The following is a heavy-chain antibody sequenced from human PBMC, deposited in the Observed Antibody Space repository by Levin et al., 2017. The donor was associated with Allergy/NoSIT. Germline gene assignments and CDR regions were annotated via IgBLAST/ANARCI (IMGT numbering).Heavy chain of an antibody. CDR3: AKDLTGVRYCSGGSCPGWYFDL. CDR2: ISYDGSNK. J-gene: IGHJ2*01. V-gene: IGHV3-30*18. Sequence: GGSLRLSCAASGFTFSSYGMHWVRQAPGKGLEWVAVISYDGSNKYYADSVKGRFTISRDNSKNTLYLQMNSLRAEDTAVYYCAKDLTGVRYCSGGSCPGWYFDLWGRGTLVTVSS. CDR1: GFTFSSYG. D-gene: IGHD2-15*01.